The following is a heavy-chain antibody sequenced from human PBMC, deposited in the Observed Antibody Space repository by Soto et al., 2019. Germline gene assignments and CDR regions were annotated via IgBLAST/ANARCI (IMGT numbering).Heavy chain of an antibody. CDR1: GFSFSTYG. J-gene: IGHJ4*02. V-gene: IGHV3-30*18. D-gene: IGHD1-26*01. CDR2: ISNDGSNK. CDR3: ANGFGNYWAVDY. Sequence: QVPLVESGGGVVQPGRSLRLSCAASGFSFSTYGMHWVRQAPGKGLEWVAFISNDGSNKYYADSVKGRFTISRDNSKNTLYLQMNSLRAEDTAVYDGANGFGNYWAVDYWGQGTLVTVSS.